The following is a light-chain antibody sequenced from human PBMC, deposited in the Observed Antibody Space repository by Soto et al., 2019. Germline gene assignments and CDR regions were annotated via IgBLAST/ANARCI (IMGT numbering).Light chain of an antibody. J-gene: IGKJ4*01. CDR2: WAS. CDR1: QSVLYSSNNKNY. Sequence: DIVLTQSPDSLAVSLGERATINCKSSQSVLYSSNNKNYLAWYQQKPGQPPKLLIYWASVRESGVPDRFSGSGSGTDFTLTISSLQAEDVAVYYCQQYYTTPGPTFGGGTKVQIK. CDR3: QQYYTTPGPT. V-gene: IGKV4-1*01.